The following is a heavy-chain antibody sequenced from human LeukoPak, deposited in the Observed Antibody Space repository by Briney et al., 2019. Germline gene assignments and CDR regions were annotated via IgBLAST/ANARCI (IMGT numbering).Heavy chain of an antibody. CDR1: GGSISSYY. CDR3: ARTIAVAGLHDAFDI. CDR2: IYCSGST. D-gene: IGHD6-19*01. V-gene: IGHV4-59*01. Sequence: SETLSLTCTVSGGSISSYYWSWIRQPPGKGLEWIGYIYCSGSTNYNPSLKSRVTISVDTSKNQFSLKLSSVTAADTAVYYCARTIAVAGLHDAFDIWGQGTMVTVSS. J-gene: IGHJ3*02.